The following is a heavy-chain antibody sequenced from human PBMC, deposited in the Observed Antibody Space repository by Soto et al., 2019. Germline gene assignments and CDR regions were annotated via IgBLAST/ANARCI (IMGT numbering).Heavy chain of an antibody. CDR2: IYWNDDK. V-gene: IGHV2-5*01. J-gene: IGHJ5*02. CDR3: AHRVTYYYDSSGYYWFDP. D-gene: IGHD3-22*01. Sequence: CPTLGNPTQTLTLTCTFSGFSLSTSGVGVGWIRQPPGKALEWLALIYWNDDKRYSPSLKSRLTITKDTSKNQVVLTMTNMDPVDTATYYCAHRVTYYYDSSGYYWFDPWGQGTLVTSPQ. CDR1: GFSLSTSGVG.